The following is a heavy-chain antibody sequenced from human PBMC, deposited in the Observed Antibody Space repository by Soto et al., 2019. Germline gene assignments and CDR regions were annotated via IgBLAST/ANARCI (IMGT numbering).Heavy chain of an antibody. J-gene: IGHJ4*02. CDR1: GFTFSSYA. Sequence: QVQLVESGGGVVQPGRSLRLSCAASGFTFSSYAMHWARQAPGKGLEWVAVISYEGSNKYYADSVKGRFTISRDNSNNTLYLQMNSRRAEDTAVYYCARYTEQLVDYWGQGALVT. V-gene: IGHV3-30-3*01. D-gene: IGHD6-6*01. CDR2: ISYEGSNK. CDR3: ARYTEQLVDY.